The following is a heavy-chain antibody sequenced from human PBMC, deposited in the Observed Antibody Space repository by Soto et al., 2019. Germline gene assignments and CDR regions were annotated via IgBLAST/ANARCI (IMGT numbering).Heavy chain of an antibody. V-gene: IGHV4-34*01. CDR2: INHSGST. Sequence: QVQLQQWGAGLLKPSETLSLTCAVYGGSFSGYYWSWIRQPPGKGLEWIGEINHSGSTNYNPSLKSRVTISVDTSKNQFSLKLSSVTAADTAVYYCVRGQDIVVVVAAGFDYWGQGTLVTVSS. J-gene: IGHJ4*02. CDR3: VRGQDIVVVVAAGFDY. CDR1: GGSFSGYY. D-gene: IGHD2-15*01.